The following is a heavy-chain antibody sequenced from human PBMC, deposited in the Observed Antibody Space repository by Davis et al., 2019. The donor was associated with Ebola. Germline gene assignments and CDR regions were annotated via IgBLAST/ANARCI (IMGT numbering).Heavy chain of an antibody. CDR1: GFIFRNYA. V-gene: IGHV3-30*04. D-gene: IGHD3-3*01. CDR2: VSHSERER. Sequence: GESLKIPCAASGFIFRNYAMHRVRQAPGQGLEWVAVVSHSERERFYADSVKGRFTISRDNSENTLYLQMNSLTADDTSVYYCARAGFDEVLDYWGQGTPVTVSS. J-gene: IGHJ4*02. CDR3: ARAGFDEVLDY.